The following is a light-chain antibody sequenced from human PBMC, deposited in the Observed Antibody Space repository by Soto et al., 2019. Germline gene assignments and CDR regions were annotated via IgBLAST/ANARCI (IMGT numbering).Light chain of an antibody. Sequence: EIVLTQSPGTLSLSPGERATLSCRASQSVNTNYLAWYQQKPGQAPRLLIYGASSRATGIPDRFSGSGSGTDFHLTISRLEPEDFAVYYCQEYGSSLRTFGQGTKVEIK. J-gene: IGKJ1*01. CDR1: QSVNTNY. CDR3: QEYGSSLRT. V-gene: IGKV3-20*01. CDR2: GAS.